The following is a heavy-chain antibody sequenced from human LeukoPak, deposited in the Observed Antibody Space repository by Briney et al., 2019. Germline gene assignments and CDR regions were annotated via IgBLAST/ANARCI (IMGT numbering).Heavy chain of an antibody. CDR2: IKYDGSEK. D-gene: IGHD3-22*01. Sequence: TGGSLRLSCAASGFTFSTSWMDWVRQAPGKGLEWVANIKYDGSEKYYVDSVKGRFTISRDNAKNSLYLQMNSLRAEDTAVYYCARKLLYYDRSGPSFDYWGQGTLVTVSS. J-gene: IGHJ4*02. CDR1: GFTFSTSW. V-gene: IGHV3-7*05. CDR3: ARKLLYYDRSGPSFDY.